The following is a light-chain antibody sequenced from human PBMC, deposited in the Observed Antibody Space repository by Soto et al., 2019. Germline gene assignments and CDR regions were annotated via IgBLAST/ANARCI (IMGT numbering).Light chain of an antibody. CDR3: QQYGDYSPIT. Sequence: DIQMTQSPSTLSASVGDRVTITCRASQSISSWLAWYQQKPGKAPKLLIYQASNLESGVPSRFSGSASGTEFTLTISGLQPDDFATYYCQQYGDYSPITFDQGTRLEIK. V-gene: IGKV1-5*03. J-gene: IGKJ5*01. CDR1: QSISSW. CDR2: QAS.